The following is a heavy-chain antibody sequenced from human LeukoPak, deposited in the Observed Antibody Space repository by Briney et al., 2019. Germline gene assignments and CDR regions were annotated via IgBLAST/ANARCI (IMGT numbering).Heavy chain of an antibody. V-gene: IGHV1-2*06. D-gene: IGHD2-15*01. J-gene: IGHJ4*02. CDR1: GYTFTGYY. CDR3: ARESMSGGYFDY. Sequence: ASVKVSCKXSGYTFTGYYMHWVRQAPGQGLEWMGRINPNTGGTNNAQKFQGRVTMTRDTSISTASMELSRLKSDDTAVYYCARESMSGGYFDYWGQGTLVTVSS. CDR2: INPNTGGT.